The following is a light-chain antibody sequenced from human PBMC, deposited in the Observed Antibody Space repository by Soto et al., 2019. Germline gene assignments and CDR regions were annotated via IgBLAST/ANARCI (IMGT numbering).Light chain of an antibody. Sequence: QSALTQPASVSGSPVQSITISCIGTNSDVGGYNYVSWYQQHPGEAPKLMIYEVSNRPSGVSNRFSGSKSGNTAFLTISGLRAEDEADYYCNSYTRSNTLAWVFGGGTKVTVL. J-gene: IGLJ3*02. V-gene: IGLV2-14*01. CDR3: NSYTRSNTLAWV. CDR2: EVS. CDR1: NSDVGGYNY.